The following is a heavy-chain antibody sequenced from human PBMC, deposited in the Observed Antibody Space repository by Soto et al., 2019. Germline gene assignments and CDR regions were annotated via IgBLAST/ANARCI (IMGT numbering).Heavy chain of an antibody. V-gene: IGHV4-59*13. Sequence: SETLSLTCTVSGGSISSYYWNWIGQPPGKGLEWIGDIYYGGGTNYNPSLKSRVTLSVDTSKNQFSLKLSSVTAADTAVYYCASQYYYDSSGSQTFDYWGQGTQVTVSS. D-gene: IGHD3-22*01. CDR3: ASQYYYDSSGSQTFDY. J-gene: IGHJ4*02. CDR2: IYYGGGT. CDR1: GGSISSYY.